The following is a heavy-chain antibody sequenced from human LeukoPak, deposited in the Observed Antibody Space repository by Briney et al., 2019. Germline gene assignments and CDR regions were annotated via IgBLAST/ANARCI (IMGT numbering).Heavy chain of an antibody. CDR1: GFTFSSYG. D-gene: IGHD6-13*01. J-gene: IGHJ4*02. V-gene: IGHV3-33*01. Sequence: PGGSLRLSCAASGFTFSSYGMHWVRQAPGQGLEWVVVIWYDGSNKYYADSVKGRFTISRDNSKNTLYLQMKSLRAEDTAVYYCASLGIAAAGGGYWGQGTLVTVSS. CDR2: IWYDGSNK. CDR3: ASLGIAAAGGGY.